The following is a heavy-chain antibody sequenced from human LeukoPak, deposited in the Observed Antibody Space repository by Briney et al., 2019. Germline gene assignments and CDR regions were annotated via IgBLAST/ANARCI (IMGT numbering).Heavy chain of an antibody. Sequence: ASVKVSCKASGYTFTSYYMHWVRQAPGQGLEWMGTINPSGGSTSYAQKFQGRVTMTRDTSTSTVYMELSSLRSEDTAVYYCARYGVGATIDYWGQGTLVTVSS. J-gene: IGHJ4*02. D-gene: IGHD1-26*01. V-gene: IGHV1-46*01. CDR3: ARYGVGATIDY. CDR2: INPSGGST. CDR1: GYTFTSYY.